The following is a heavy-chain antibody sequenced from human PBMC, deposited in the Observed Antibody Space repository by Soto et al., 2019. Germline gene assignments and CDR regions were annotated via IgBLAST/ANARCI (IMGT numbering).Heavy chain of an antibody. Sequence: GASVKVSCKASGYTFSRYVMHWVRQAPGQRLEWMGWINAGNGYTNHPQKFQGRVTITRDTSASTAYMELSSLRSEDTAVYYCARDRFYYGSGRLYWYFDPWGRGTLVTVSS. D-gene: IGHD3-10*01. CDR1: GYTFSRYV. J-gene: IGHJ2*01. V-gene: IGHV1-3*01. CDR2: INAGNGYT. CDR3: ARDRFYYGSGRLYWYFDP.